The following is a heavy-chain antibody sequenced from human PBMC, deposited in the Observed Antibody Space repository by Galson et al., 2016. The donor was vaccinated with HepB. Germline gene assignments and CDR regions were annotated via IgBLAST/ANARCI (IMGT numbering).Heavy chain of an antibody. CDR1: GFTFNKYG. CDR3: AKRHEYCPPVGCSVDY. J-gene: IGHJ4*02. D-gene: IGHD3-10*02. V-gene: IGHV3-30*18. CDR2: DSVHGGRK. Sequence: LRLSCAASGFTFNKYGMHWVRQAPGKGLEWVAADSVHGGRKFYADAVKGRFTISRDSANNMLFLQMTSLRADDTAVYYCAKRHEYCPPVGCSVDYWGQGTLVSVSS.